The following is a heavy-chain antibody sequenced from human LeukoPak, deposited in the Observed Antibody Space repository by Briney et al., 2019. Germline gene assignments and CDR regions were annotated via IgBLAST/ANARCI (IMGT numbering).Heavy chain of an antibody. D-gene: IGHD3-22*01. CDR3: ARDPAYYYDSSGYKTPLDY. J-gene: IGHJ4*02. V-gene: IGHV1-24*01. CDR1: GYTLTELS. CDR2: FDPEDGET. Sequence: ASVKVSCKVSGYTLTELSMHWVRQAPGKGLEWMGGFDPEDGETIYAQKFQGRVTMTEDTSTDTAYMELSSLRSDDTAVYYCARDPAYYYDSSGYKTPLDYWGQGTLVTVSS.